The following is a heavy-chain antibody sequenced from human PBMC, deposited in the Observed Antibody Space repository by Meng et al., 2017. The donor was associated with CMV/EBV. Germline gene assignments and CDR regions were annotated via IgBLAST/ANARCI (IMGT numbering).Heavy chain of an antibody. D-gene: IGHD3-22*01. CDR1: GYTFTSYG. CDR2: ISAYNGNT. J-gene: IGHJ4*02. Sequence: ASVKVSCKASGYTFTSYGISWVRQAPGQGLEWMGWISAYNGNTNYAQKLQGRVTMTTDTSTSTAYMELRSLRSDDTAVYYCARGIPPVRYYYDSSGYDYWGQGTLVTVSS. CDR3: ARGIPPVRYYYDSSGYDY. V-gene: IGHV1-18*01.